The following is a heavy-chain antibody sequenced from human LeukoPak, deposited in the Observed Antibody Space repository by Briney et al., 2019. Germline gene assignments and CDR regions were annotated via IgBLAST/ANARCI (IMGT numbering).Heavy chain of an antibody. D-gene: IGHD3-10*01. CDR3: AKISFEGSGTDYYYYYMDV. Sequence: PGGSLRLSCAASGFTVSSNYMSWVRQAPGKGLEWVSVIYSGGSTYYADSVKGRFTISRDNSKNTLYLQMNSLRTEDTAIYYCAKISFEGSGTDYYYYYMDVWGKGTTVTVSS. J-gene: IGHJ6*03. CDR2: IYSGGST. V-gene: IGHV3-66*01. CDR1: GFTVSSNY.